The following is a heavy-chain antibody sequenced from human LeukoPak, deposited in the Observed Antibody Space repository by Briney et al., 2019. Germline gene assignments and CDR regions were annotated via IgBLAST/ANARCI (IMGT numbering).Heavy chain of an antibody. CDR2: IDSSAGSI. J-gene: IGHJ4*02. D-gene: IGHD1-1*01. V-gene: IGHV3-48*01. Sequence: GGSLRLSCVASGFTFTSYNMHWVRQTPGKGLEWVSYIDSSAGSIDYAASVKGRFTISRDNAKNSLYLQMNSLGAEDTAVYYCASDVIGGTNFWGQGTLVTASS. CDR3: ASDVIGGTNF. CDR1: GFTFTSYN.